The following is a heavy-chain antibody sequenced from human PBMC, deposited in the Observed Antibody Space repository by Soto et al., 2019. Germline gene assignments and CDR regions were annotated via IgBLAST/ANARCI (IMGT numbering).Heavy chain of an antibody. J-gene: IGHJ6*03. CDR3: ARDGDSGYDYHYYYMDV. V-gene: IGHV3-53*01. CDR1: GFTVSSNY. Sequence: GGSLRLSCAASGFTVSSNYMSWVRQAPGKGLEWVSVIYSGGSTYYADSVKGRFTISRDNSKNTLYLQMNSLRAEDTAVYYCARDGDSGYDYHYYYMDVWGKGTTVTVSS. D-gene: IGHD5-12*01. CDR2: IYSGGST.